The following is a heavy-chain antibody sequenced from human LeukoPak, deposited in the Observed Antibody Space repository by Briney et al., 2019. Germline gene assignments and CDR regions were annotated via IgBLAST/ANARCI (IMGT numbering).Heavy chain of an antibody. CDR3: ASRDYYDSSGYPDAFDI. Sequence: GGSLRLSCAASGFTFSSYGMHWVRQAPGKGLEWVSGISGSGDSTYYADSVKGRFTISRDNSKNTLYLQMNSLRAEDTAVYYCASRDYYDSSGYPDAFDIWGQGTMVTVSS. D-gene: IGHD3-22*01. CDR2: ISGSGDST. V-gene: IGHV3-23*01. J-gene: IGHJ3*02. CDR1: GFTFSSYG.